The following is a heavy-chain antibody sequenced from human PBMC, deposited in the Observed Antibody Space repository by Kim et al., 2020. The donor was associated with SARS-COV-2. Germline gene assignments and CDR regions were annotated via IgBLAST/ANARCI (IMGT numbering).Heavy chain of an antibody. Sequence: SETLSLTCTVSGGSISSSSYYWGWIRQPPGKGLEWIGSIYYSGSTYYNPSLKSRVTISVDTSKNQFSLKLSSVTAADTAVYYCARGLASTAADYWGQGTLVTVSS. J-gene: IGHJ4*02. D-gene: IGHD6-13*01. CDR1: GGSISSSSYY. CDR3: ARGLASTAADY. V-gene: IGHV4-39*07. CDR2: IYYSGST.